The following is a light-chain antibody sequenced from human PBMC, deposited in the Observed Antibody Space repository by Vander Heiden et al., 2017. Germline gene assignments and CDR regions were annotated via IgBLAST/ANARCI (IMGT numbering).Light chain of an antibody. CDR1: SSDVCSYNY. J-gene: IGLJ2*01. CDR2: EVS. CDR3: SSYTRSYTVV. V-gene: IGLV2-11*01. Sequence: QSAPTQTRPVTGSPGPSVTISCTGTSSDVCSYNYVSWYRQHPGKAPKLMIYEVSTRPSGVPGRFSGSRSGNTASLTISGLQAEDEAEYYCSSYTRSYTVVFGGGTKLTVL.